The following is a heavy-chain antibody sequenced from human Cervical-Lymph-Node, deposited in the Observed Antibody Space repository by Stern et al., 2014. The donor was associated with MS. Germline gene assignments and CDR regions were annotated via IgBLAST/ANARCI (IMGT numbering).Heavy chain of an antibody. Sequence: ESGPTLVKPTETLTLTCTFSGFSLSTSGAGVGWIRQPPGKALEWLALIYWDDDKRYSPSLKSRLPITKDTSNNQVVLTMTDMDPVDTATYYCTHKSFGTTYNWFDLWGQGTLVTVSS. V-gene: IGHV2-5*02. CDR1: GFSLSTSGAG. D-gene: IGHD1-1*01. CDR3: THKSFGTTYNWFDL. CDR2: IYWDDDK. J-gene: IGHJ5*02.